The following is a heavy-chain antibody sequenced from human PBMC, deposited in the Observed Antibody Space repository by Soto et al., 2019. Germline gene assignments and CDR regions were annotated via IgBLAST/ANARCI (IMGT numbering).Heavy chain of an antibody. Sequence: EVQLLESGGGLVQRGGSLRLSCAASGFPFSSYVMSWVRQAPGKGLEWVSGISGGGSNTFYADYVKGRFTISRDNSKNTLLLQMNSLGDEDTAVYYCAKDSNKYSSSLRGRYFDYWGQGIGVTVSS. CDR2: ISGGGSNT. D-gene: IGHD4-4*01. V-gene: IGHV3-23*01. J-gene: IGHJ4*02. CDR1: GFPFSSYV. CDR3: AKDSNKYSSSLRGRYFDY.